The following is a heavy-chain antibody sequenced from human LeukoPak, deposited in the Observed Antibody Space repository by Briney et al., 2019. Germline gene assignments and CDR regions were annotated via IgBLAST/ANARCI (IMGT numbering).Heavy chain of an antibody. J-gene: IGHJ4*02. Sequence: GASVKVSCKGSGHTFTNYGISWVRQAPGQGLEGMGWISAYNGNTKYAQKLQGRVTMTTDTSTSTAYMELRSLRSDDTAVYYCARVGGSYLNYFDYWGQGTLVTVSS. CDR2: ISAYNGNT. CDR3: ARVGGSYLNYFDY. CDR1: GHTFTNYG. D-gene: IGHD1-26*01. V-gene: IGHV1-18*04.